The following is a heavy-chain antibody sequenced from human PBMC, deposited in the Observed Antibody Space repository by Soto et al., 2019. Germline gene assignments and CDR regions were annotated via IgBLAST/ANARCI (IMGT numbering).Heavy chain of an antibody. CDR2: IIPNFVTS. V-gene: IGHV1-69*01. J-gene: IGHJ3*01. Sequence: QVQLVQSGAEVKNPGSSVTVSCKASGGTFNNYAISWVRQAPGQGLEWMGGIIPNFVTSNYAQRFQGRVTITADESTKTVFMERGSLTSQDTAVYYCARGPACALVVDVWGQGTLVNVSS. CDR1: GGTFNNYA. CDR3: ARGPACALVVDV. D-gene: IGHD3-16*02.